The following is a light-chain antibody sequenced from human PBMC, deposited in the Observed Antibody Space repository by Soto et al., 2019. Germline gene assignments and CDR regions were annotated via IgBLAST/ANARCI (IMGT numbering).Light chain of an antibody. Sequence: QSVLTQPPSVSAAPGQSVAISCSGSSSNVGNNVISWYQHFPGAAPKLLIYDDSQRPSGIPDRFSGSKSGTSATLVISGLQTGDEADYYCGTWDSGLNAYVFGTGTQLTVL. CDR2: DDS. J-gene: IGLJ1*01. CDR3: GTWDSGLNAYV. V-gene: IGLV1-51*01. CDR1: SSNVGNNV.